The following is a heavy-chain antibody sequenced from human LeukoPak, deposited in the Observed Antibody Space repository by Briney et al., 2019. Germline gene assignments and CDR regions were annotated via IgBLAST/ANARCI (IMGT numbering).Heavy chain of an antibody. CDR1: GFTISSYW. J-gene: IGHJ4*02. V-gene: IGHV3-74*01. D-gene: IGHD6-19*01. CDR2: ISSDGSTT. CDR3: ARTAAGPEY. Sequence: GGSLSLSCVASGFTISSYWMHWVRQAPGKGLVWVSRISSDGSTTNYADSVKGRFTISRDSAKNTLYLQMNSLTGEDTAVYFCARTAAGPEYWGQGTRVTVSS.